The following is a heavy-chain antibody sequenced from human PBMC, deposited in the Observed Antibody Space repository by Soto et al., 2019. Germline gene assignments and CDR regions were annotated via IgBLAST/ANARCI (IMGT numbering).Heavy chain of an antibody. CDR3: ARVVGNIVATITSSVSDY. V-gene: IGHV1-18*01. CDR1: GYTFTSYG. Sequence: QVQLVQSGAEVKKPGASVKVSCKASGYTFTSYGISWVRQAPGQGLEWMGWISAYNGNTNYAQKLQGRVTMTTDTATSTAYMERRSLRSDDTAVYYCARVVGNIVATITSSVSDYWGQGTLVTVSS. D-gene: IGHD5-12*01. CDR2: ISAYNGNT. J-gene: IGHJ4*02.